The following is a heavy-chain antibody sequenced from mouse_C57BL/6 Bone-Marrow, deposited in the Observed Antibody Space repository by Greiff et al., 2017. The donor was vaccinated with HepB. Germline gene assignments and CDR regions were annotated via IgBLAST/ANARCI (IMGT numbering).Heavy chain of an antibody. CDR2: ISYDGSN. D-gene: IGHD2-14*01. CDR3: ARVYD. CDR1: GYSITSGYY. V-gene: IGHV3-6*01. Sequence: VQLKESGPGLVKPSQSLSLTCSVTGYSITSGYYWNWIRQFPGNKLEWMGYISYDGSNNYNPSLKNRISITRDTSKNQFFLKLNSVTTEDTATYYCARVYDWGQGTTLTVSS. J-gene: IGHJ2*01.